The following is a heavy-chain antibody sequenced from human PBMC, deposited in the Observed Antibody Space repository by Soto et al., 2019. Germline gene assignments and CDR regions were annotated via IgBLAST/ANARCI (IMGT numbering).Heavy chain of an antibody. Sequence: SVEVSWKXSGGTFSSYAISWVRQAPGQGLEWMGGIIPIFGTANYAQKFQGRVTITADESTSTAYMELSSLRSEDTAVYYCARVAEKYCSGGSCSKYYFDYWGQGTLVTVSS. CDR3: ARVAEKYCSGGSCSKYYFDY. J-gene: IGHJ4*02. V-gene: IGHV1-69*13. D-gene: IGHD2-15*01. CDR1: GGTFSSYA. CDR2: IIPIFGTA.